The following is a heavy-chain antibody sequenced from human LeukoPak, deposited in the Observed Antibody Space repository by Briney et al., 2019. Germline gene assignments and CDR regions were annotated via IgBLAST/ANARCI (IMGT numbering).Heavy chain of an antibody. V-gene: IGHV3-7*03. CDR3: ATFSYGGNAGGSVGY. CDR1: GFTFSSYW. CDR2: IKKDGSEK. D-gene: IGHD4-23*01. Sequence: PGGSLRLSCAASGFTFSSYWMSWVRQAPGKGLEWVANIKKDGSEKNYVDSVKGRFTISRDNAKNSLYLQMNSLRPEDTAMYYCATFSYGGNAGGSVGYWGQGTLVTVSS. J-gene: IGHJ4*02.